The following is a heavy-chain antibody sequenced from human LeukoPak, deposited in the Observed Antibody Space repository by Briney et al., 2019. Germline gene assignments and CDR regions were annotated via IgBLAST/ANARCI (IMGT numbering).Heavy chain of an antibody. Sequence: SQTLSLTCTVSGGSISSGDYYWSWIRQPPGKGLEWIGYIYYSGSTYYNPSLKSRVTISVDRSKNQFSLKLSSVTAADTAVYYCASFHSSGWYYFDYWGQGTLVTVSS. V-gene: IGHV4-30-4*01. CDR1: GGSISSGDYY. CDR3: ASFHSSGWYYFDY. D-gene: IGHD6-19*01. J-gene: IGHJ4*02. CDR2: IYYSGST.